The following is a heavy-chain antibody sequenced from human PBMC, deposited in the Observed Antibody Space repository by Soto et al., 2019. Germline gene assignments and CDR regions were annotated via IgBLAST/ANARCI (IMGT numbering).Heavy chain of an antibody. CDR3: ARGLGGRMDD. Sequence: QVQLVQSGAEVKKPGSSVRVSCKASGTIFSSYTISWVRQAPGQGLEWMGRIIPILGETNSAQKFQGRVTLTADTTTNTAYMELNSLRLEDTALYYGARGLGGRMDDWGQGTTVTVSS. CDR1: GTIFSSYT. V-gene: IGHV1-69*08. D-gene: IGHD3-16*01. J-gene: IGHJ6*02. CDR2: IIPILGET.